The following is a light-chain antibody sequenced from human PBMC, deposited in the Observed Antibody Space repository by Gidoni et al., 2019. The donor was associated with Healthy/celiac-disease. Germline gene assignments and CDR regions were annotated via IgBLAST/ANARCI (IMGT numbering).Light chain of an antibody. Sequence: VLWMTQSPSLLSASTGDRVTISCRMSQSISSYLAWYQQKPGKAPELLIYAAPTLQSGVPSRFSGSGSGTDFTLTISCLQSEDFATYYCQQYYSFPPTFGQGTKVEIK. CDR3: QQYYSFPPT. CDR1: QSISSY. CDR2: AAP. J-gene: IGKJ1*01. V-gene: IGKV1D-8*01.